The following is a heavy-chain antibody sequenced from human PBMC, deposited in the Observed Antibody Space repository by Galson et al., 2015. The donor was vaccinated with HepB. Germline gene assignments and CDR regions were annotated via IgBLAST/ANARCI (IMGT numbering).Heavy chain of an antibody. D-gene: IGHD5-18*01. CDR3: ARDREYSSGSSPSRAFEI. CDR1: GGTFSSYG. CDR2: IIPFFGSS. V-gene: IGHV1-69*13. J-gene: IGHJ3*02. Sequence: SVKVSCKASGGTFSSYGINWVRQAPGQGLEWMGGIIPFFGSSNHAQKFQGRVTITADESTNTVYMEVSSLRSEDSAMYYCARDREYSSGSSPSRAFEIWGQGTMVTVSS.